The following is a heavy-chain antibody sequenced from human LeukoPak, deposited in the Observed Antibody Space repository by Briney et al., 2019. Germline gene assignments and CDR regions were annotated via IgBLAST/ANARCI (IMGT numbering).Heavy chain of an antibody. CDR2: ISGSGGST. D-gene: IGHD2-15*01. CDR1: GFTFSSYA. Sequence: PGGSLRLSCAASGFTFSSYAVSWVRQAPGKGLEWVSAISGSGGSTYYADSVKGRFTISRDNSKNTLYLQMNSLRAEDTAVYYCAKAGYCSGGSCYWGVDWFDPWGQGTLVTVSS. V-gene: IGHV3-23*01. J-gene: IGHJ5*02. CDR3: AKAGYCSGGSCYWGVDWFDP.